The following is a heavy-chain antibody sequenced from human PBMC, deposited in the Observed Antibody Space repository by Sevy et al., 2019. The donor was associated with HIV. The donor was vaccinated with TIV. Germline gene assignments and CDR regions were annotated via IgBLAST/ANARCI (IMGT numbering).Heavy chain of an antibody. V-gene: IGHV3-48*02. CDR1: GFSFSSYS. J-gene: IGHJ6*02. D-gene: IGHD2-2*01. CDR3: ARCHCSSTSCYAYYYYGMDV. CDR2: ISSSSSTI. Sequence: GGSLRLSCAASGFSFSSYSMNWVRQAPGKGLEWVSYISSSSSTIYYADSVKGRFTISRDNAKNSLYLQMNSLRDEDTAVYYCARCHCSSTSCYAYYYYGMDVWGQGTTVTVSS.